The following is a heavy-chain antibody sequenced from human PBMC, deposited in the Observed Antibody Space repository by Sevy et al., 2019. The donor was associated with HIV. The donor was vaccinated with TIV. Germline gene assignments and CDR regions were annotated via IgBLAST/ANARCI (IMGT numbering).Heavy chain of an antibody. CDR2: ISGFNGDT. CDR1: GYTFTNYA. Sequence: ASVKVSCKASGYTFTNYAISWVRQAPGQGLEWMGWISGFNGDTKNAEKFQGRFTMTTDTSTKTAYMDLRSLRSDDTAVYYRVRGTTIHALWTGGDYWGQGTLVTFSS. CDR3: VRGTTIHALWTGGDY. V-gene: IGHV1-18*01. J-gene: IGHJ4*02. D-gene: IGHD7-27*01.